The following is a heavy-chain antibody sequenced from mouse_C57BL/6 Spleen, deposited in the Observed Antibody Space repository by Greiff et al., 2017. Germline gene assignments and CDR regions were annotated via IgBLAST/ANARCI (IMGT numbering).Heavy chain of an antibody. Sequence: EVQLQQSGPGLVKPSQSLSLTCSVTGYSITSGYYWNWIRQFPGNKLEWMGYISYDGSNNYNPSLKNRISITRDTSKNQFFLKLNSVTTEYTATYYCARDQDGAYDGYYVDAMDYWGQGTSVTVSS. CDR3: ARDQDGAYDGYYVDAMDY. CDR1: GYSITSGYY. J-gene: IGHJ4*01. CDR2: ISYDGSN. V-gene: IGHV3-6*01. D-gene: IGHD2-3*01.